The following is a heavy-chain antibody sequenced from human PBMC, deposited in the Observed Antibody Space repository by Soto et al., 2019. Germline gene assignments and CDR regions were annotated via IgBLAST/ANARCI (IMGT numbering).Heavy chain of an antibody. V-gene: IGHV4-34*01. CDR2: INHSGST. CDR3: ARGVATIANPFDY. Sequence: SETLSLTCAVYGGSFSGYYWSWTRQPPGKGLEWIGEINHSGSTNYNPSLKSRVTISVDTSKNQFTLKLSSVTAADTAVYYCARGVATIANPFDYWGQGTLVTVSS. J-gene: IGHJ4*02. CDR1: GGSFSGYY. D-gene: IGHD5-12*01.